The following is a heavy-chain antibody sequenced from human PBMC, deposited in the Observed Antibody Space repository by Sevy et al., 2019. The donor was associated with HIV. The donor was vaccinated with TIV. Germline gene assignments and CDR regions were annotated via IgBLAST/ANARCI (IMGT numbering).Heavy chain of an antibody. V-gene: IGHV4-61*01. D-gene: IGHD6-13*01. Sequence: SETLPLTCTVSGGSLSSGSYYWSWIRQPPGKGLEWIGYISYIGSTNYNPSLKSRVTISVDTPKNQLSLRLTSVTAADTAVYYCVRDRIAAAGGYFDNWGQGTLVTVSS. CDR1: GGSLSSGSYY. CDR2: ISYIGST. J-gene: IGHJ4*02. CDR3: VRDRIAAAGGYFDN.